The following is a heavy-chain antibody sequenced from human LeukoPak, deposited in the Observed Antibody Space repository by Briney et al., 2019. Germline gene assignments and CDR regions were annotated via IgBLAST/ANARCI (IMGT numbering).Heavy chain of an antibody. CDR3: ARREYYYDSSGYVNWFDP. D-gene: IGHD3-22*01. V-gene: IGHV4-4*09. CDR1: GGSISSYY. J-gene: IGHJ5*02. Sequence: SETLSLTCTVSGGSISSYYWSWIRQPPGKGLEWIGYIYTSGSTNYNPSLKSRVTISVDTSKNQFSLKLSSVTAADTAVYYCARREYYYDSSGYVNWFDPWGQGTLVTASS. CDR2: IYTSGST.